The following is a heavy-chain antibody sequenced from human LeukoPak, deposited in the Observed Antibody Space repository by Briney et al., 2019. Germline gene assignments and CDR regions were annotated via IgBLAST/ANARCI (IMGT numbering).Heavy chain of an antibody. CDR3: ARSLRNAFDI. V-gene: IGHV3-48*01. D-gene: IGHD3-3*01. CDR2: ISSSSSTI. J-gene: IGHJ3*02. CDR1: GFTYTSYW. Sequence: GGSLRLSCEASGFTYTSYWMSWVRQSPRKGLEWVSYISSSSSTIYYADSVKGRFTISRDNANNSPYLQMNSLRAEDTAVYYCARSLRNAFDIWGQGTMVTVSS.